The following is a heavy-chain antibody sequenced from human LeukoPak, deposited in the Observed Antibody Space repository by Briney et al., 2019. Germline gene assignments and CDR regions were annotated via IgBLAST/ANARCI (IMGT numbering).Heavy chain of an antibody. Sequence: ASVKVSCKASGYTFTSYGISWVRQAPGQGVEGMGWISAYNGNTNYAQKLQCRVTMTTDTSTSTAYMELRSLRSDDTAVYYCARDRLSVTYRRAVAQPGGDFDYWGQGTLVTVSS. CDR1: GYTFTSYG. CDR2: ISAYNGNT. V-gene: IGHV1-18*01. CDR3: ARDRLSVTYRRAVAQPGGDFDY. D-gene: IGHD6-19*01. J-gene: IGHJ4*02.